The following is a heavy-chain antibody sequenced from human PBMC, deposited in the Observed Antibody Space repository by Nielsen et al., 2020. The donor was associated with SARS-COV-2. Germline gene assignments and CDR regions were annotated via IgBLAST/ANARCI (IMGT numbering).Heavy chain of an antibody. V-gene: IGHV3-9*01. J-gene: IGHJ4*02. Sequence: GGSLRLSCSASGFTFSSYAMHWVRQAPGKGLEWVSGISWNSGSIGYADSVKGRFTISRDNAKNSLYLQMNSLRAEDTALYYCASLYGDYVGYWGQGTLVTVSS. CDR2: ISWNSGSI. CDR3: ASLYGDYVGY. D-gene: IGHD4-17*01. CDR1: GFTFSSYA.